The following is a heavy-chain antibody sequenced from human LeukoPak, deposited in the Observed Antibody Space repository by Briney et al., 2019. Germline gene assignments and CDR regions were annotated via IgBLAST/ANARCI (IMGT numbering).Heavy chain of an antibody. CDR3: ATGGGIPTVWPSRDYYSMDV. CDR2: INPNRGGT. J-gene: IGHJ6*03. D-gene: IGHD3-16*01. V-gene: IGHV1-2*02. Sequence: ASVKVSCMASGYTFTDDYLHGGRQAPGEGLEYRGWINPNRGGTNYAQTLQGRVTLTRETSINTAYMDLSRLRSDDTAVYYCATGGGIPTVWPSRDYYSMDVWGKGTTVTVSS. CDR1: GYTFTDDY.